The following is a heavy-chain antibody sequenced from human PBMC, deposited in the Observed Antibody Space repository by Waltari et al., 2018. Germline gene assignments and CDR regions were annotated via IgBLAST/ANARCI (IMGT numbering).Heavy chain of an antibody. J-gene: IGHJ3*02. CDR2: INHSGST. CDR1: GGSFSGYY. CDR3: ARESLSGNSLVAFDI. D-gene: IGHD2-21*02. V-gene: IGHV4-34*01. Sequence: QVQLQQWGAGLLKPSETLSLTCAVYGGSFSGYYWSWIGEINHSGSTNYNPSLKSRVTISVDTSKNQFSLKLSSVTAADTAVYYCARESLSGNSLVAFDIWGQGTMVTVSS.